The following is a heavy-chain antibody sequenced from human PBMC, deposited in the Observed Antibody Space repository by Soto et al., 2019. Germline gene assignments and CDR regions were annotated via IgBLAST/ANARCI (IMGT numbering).Heavy chain of an antibody. CDR1: EFTFGKYA. Sequence: GGSLRLSCAASEFTFGKYAMCWVRKVLGKGMEWVSAISYGGGTTYYADSVKGRFTISRDNSKNTLYLQMNSLRAEDTAVYYCAKNPGYYYDSTGYLFDYWGQGT. J-gene: IGHJ4*02. D-gene: IGHD3-22*01. CDR2: ISYGGGTT. V-gene: IGHV3-23*01. CDR3: AKNPGYYYDSTGYLFDY.